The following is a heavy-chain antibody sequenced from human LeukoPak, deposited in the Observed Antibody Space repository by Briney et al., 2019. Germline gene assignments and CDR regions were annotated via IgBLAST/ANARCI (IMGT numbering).Heavy chain of an antibody. CDR1: GYTFISYG. D-gene: IGHD5-12*01. CDR3: ARDHGGYETEYYFDY. CDR2: ISAYNGDT. Sequence: ASVKVSCKASGYTFISYGISWVRQAPGQGLEWMGWISAYNGDTQYEQKLQGRVTLTTDASTSTAYMELRSLRSDDTAVYYCARDHGGYETEYYFDYWGQGTLVTVSS. V-gene: IGHV1-18*01. J-gene: IGHJ4*02.